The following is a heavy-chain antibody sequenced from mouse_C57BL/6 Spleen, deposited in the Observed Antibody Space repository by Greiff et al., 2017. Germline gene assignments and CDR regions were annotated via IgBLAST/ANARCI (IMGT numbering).Heavy chain of an antibody. V-gene: IGHV5-17*01. J-gene: IGHJ2*01. CDR1: GFTFSDYG. CDR2: ISSGSSTI. Sequence: EVKLMESGGGLVKPGGSLKLSCAASGFTFSDYGMHWVRQAPEKGLEWVAYISSGSSTIYYADTVKGRFTISRDNAKNTLFLQMTSLRSEDTAMYYCAREGYYYGSSYCFDYWGQGTTLTVSS. D-gene: IGHD1-1*01. CDR3: AREGYYYGSSYCFDY.